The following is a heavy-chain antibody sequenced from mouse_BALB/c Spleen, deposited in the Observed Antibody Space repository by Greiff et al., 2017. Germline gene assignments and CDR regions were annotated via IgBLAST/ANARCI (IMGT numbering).Heavy chain of an antibody. J-gene: IGHJ2*01. CDR2: ISDGGSYT. V-gene: IGHV5-4*02. D-gene: IGHD2-4*01. CDR3: ARDGLRGTFDY. Sequence: VQLVESGGGLVKPGGSLKLSCAASGFTFSDYYMYWVRQTPEKRLEWVATISDGGSYTYYPDSVKGRFTISRDNAKNNLYLQMSSLKSEDTAMYYCARDGLRGTFDYWGQGTTLTVSS. CDR1: GFTFSDYY.